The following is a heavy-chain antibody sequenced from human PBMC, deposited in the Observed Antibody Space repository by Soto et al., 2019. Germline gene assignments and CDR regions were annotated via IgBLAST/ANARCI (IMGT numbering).Heavy chain of an antibody. CDR1: GGSISGSPYH. J-gene: IGHJ4*02. CDR3: AIPPPIEVAGPDY. V-gene: IGHV4-39*01. D-gene: IGHD6-19*01. Sequence: KPSETLSLTCTVSGGSISGSPYHWGWIRQPPGKGLEWIGSIDDSGKVYYNPSLTGRATLLVGTSKNRFSLNLNSVTAADTAVYYCAIPPPIEVAGPDYWGQGTLVTVSS. CDR2: IDDSGKV.